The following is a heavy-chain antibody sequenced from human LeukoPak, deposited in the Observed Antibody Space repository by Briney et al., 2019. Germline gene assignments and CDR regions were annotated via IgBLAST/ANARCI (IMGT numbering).Heavy chain of an antibody. V-gene: IGHV4-61*02. J-gene: IGHJ4*02. CDR2: IYTTGST. CDR1: GGSISSGNYY. D-gene: IGHD3-10*01. Sequence: PSETLSLTCTVSGGSISSGNYYWSWIRQPAGTGLEWIGRIYTTGSTNYNPSLKSRVTMSLDTSKNQFSLELSSVTAADTAVYYCARERDGSGTQRGLNYWGQGTLVTVSS. CDR3: ARERDGSGTQRGLNY.